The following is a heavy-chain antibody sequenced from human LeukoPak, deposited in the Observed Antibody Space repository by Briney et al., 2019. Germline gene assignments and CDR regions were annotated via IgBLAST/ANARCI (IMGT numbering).Heavy chain of an antibody. Sequence: GASVKVSCKASGYTFTSYGVSWVRQAPGQGLEWMGWISAYNGNTNYAQKLQGRVTMTTDTSTSTAYMELRSLRSDDTAVYYCARDTQVTIPRAFDIWGQGTMVTVSS. D-gene: IGHD3-3*01. J-gene: IGHJ3*02. V-gene: IGHV1-18*01. CDR3: ARDTQVTIPRAFDI. CDR2: ISAYNGNT. CDR1: GYTFTSYG.